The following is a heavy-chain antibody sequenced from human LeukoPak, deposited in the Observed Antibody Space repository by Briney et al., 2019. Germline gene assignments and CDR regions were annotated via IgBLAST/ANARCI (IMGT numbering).Heavy chain of an antibody. CDR1: GGTFSSYA. Sequence: SVKVSCKASGGTFSSYAISWVRQAPGQGLEWKGRIIPIFGTANYAQKFQGRVTITTDESTSTAYMELSSLRSEDTAVYYCARDMAYCGGDCYHFDYWGQGTLVTVSS. D-gene: IGHD2-21*02. V-gene: IGHV1-69*05. CDR2: IIPIFGTA. J-gene: IGHJ4*02. CDR3: ARDMAYCGGDCYHFDY.